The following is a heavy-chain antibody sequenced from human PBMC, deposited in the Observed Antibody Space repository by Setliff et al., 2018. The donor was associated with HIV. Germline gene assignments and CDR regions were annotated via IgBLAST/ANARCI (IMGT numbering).Heavy chain of an antibody. CDR1: GGSISSYY. CDR3: ARVSYTGSSYIDY. Sequence: KPSETLSLTCTVSGGSISSYYWNWIRQPAGRGLEWIGNVYTSGSASYNPPLKSRVTISIDTSKNHFSLQLSSVTAADTAVYYCARVSYTGSSYIDYWGQGTLVTVSS. D-gene: IGHD6-6*01. V-gene: IGHV4-4*07. J-gene: IGHJ4*02. CDR2: VYTSGSA.